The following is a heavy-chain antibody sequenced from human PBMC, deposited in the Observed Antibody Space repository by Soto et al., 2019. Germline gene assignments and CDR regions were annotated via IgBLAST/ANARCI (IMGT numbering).Heavy chain of an antibody. CDR3: AGPDYYDSSGYGR. CDR1: GYSFTSYW. V-gene: IGHV5-51*01. D-gene: IGHD3-22*01. CDR2: IYPGDSDT. J-gene: IGHJ4*02. Sequence: PGESLKISCNGSGYSFTSYWIGWVRQMPGKGLEWMGIIYPGDSDTRYSPSFQGQVTISADKSISTAYLQWSSLKASDTAMYYCAGPDYYDSSGYGRWGQGTLVTVSS.